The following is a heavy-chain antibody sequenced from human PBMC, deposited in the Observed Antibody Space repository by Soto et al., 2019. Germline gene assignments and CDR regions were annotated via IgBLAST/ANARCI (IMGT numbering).Heavy chain of an antibody. CDR1: GFTFSSYG. V-gene: IGHV3-33*01. J-gene: IGHJ5*02. D-gene: IGHD3-9*01. CDR2: MWYDGSNK. Sequence: PGGSLRLSCAASGFTFSSYGMHWVRQAPGKGLEWVAVMWYDGSNKYYADSVKGRFTISRDNSKNTLYLQMNSLRAEDTAVYYCARASRYYDILAYNWFDPWGQGTLVTVSS. CDR3: ARASRYYDILAYNWFDP.